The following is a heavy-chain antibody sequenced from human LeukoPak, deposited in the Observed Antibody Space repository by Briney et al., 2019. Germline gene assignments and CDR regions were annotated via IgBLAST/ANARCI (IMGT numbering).Heavy chain of an antibody. CDR1: GGSISSYY. CDR2: IYYSGST. V-gene: IGHV4-59*01. J-gene: IGHJ4*02. Sequence: SETLSLTCTVSGGSISSYYWSWIRQPPGKGLEWIGYIYYSGSTNYNPSLKSRVTISVDTSKNQFSLKLSSVTAADTAVYYCARVSFPADYFDYWGQGTLVTVSS. CDR3: ARVSFPADYFDY. D-gene: IGHD2/OR15-2a*01.